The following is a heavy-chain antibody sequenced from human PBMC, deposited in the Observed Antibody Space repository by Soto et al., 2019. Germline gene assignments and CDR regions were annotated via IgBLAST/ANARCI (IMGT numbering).Heavy chain of an antibody. CDR1: GFTLSDFA. D-gene: IGHD4-17*01. CDR2: ISYDGSKK. J-gene: IGHJ4*02. CDR3: AGPVGAFDPYFDY. V-gene: IGHV3-30*04. Sequence: QVQLVESGGGVIQPGRSLRLSCAASGFTLSDFAMHWVRQAPGKGLEWVAVISYDGSKKYLADSVKGRFTISRDNSKNTLYLQMNSLRTEDTAVYYCAGPVGAFDPYFDYWGQGTLVTVSS.